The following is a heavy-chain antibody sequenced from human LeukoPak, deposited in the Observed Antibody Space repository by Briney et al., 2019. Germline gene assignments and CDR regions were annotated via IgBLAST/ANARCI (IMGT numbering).Heavy chain of an antibody. CDR2: ISGSDDST. J-gene: IGHJ4*02. CDR3: AKEDTLTTVYLDY. Sequence: GGSLRLSCAASGFTFSSYAMSWVRQAPGKGLEWVSAISGSDDSTYYADSVKGRFTISRDNSRNTLYLQVNSLRAEDTAVYYCAKEDTLTTVYLDYWGRGTLVTVSS. CDR1: GFTFSSYA. D-gene: IGHD4-17*01. V-gene: IGHV3-23*01.